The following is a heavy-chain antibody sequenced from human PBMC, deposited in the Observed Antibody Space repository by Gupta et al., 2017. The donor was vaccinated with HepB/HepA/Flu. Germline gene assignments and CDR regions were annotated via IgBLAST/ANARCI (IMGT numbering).Heavy chain of an antibody. J-gene: IGHJ4*02. CDR3: VKDYYGTSSMFDY. CDR2: ITDNGDDT. CDR1: GFAFHIYA. V-gene: IGHV3-23*01. Sequence: EVQLLDSGGGLVQPGGSLTLSCAASGFAFHIYAMSWVRQAPGKGLEWVSGITDNGDDTYYADSVNGRFTISRDNSKNTVYLQMNSLRAEDTARYFCVKDYYGTSSMFDYWGQGTLVIVSS. D-gene: IGHD2-8*01.